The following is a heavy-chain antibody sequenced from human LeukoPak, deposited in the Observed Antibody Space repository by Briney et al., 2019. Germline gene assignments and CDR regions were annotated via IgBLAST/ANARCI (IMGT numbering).Heavy chain of an antibody. J-gene: IGHJ5*02. Sequence: PSETLSLTCTVSGGSISSGSYYWSWIRQPAGKGLEWIGRIYTSGSTNYNPSLKSRVTISVDTSKNQFSLKLSSVTAADTAVYYCAKTNYNSGSGSYNWFDPWGQGTLVTVSS. CDR1: GGSISSGSYY. CDR3: AKTNYNSGSGSYNWFDP. D-gene: IGHD3-10*01. V-gene: IGHV4-61*02. CDR2: IYTSGST.